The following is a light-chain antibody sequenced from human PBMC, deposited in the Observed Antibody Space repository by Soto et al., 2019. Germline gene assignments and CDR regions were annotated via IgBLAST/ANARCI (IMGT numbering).Light chain of an antibody. Sequence: QSVLTHPPSVSAAPGQKVTISCYGSSSNIGGNSVSWYQQLPGTAPKLLIYDDNKRPSGIPDRFSGSKSGTSATLGITGFQTGDEADYYCGSWDSSLSAYVFGTGTKVTVL. CDR2: DDN. CDR1: SSNIGGNS. CDR3: GSWDSSLSAYV. V-gene: IGLV1-51*01. J-gene: IGLJ1*01.